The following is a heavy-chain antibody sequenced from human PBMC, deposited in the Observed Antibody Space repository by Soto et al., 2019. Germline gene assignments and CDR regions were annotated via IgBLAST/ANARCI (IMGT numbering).Heavy chain of an antibody. Sequence: QVQLQESGPGLVKPSETLSLTCAVSGASIRSDDWSWIRQIPGRGLEWIGYIYDSERTNYNPSLRSRVTISADTSKNQFSLKVRYVTAADTAVYYCARQWDYWGQGILVTVSS. V-gene: IGHV4-59*08. CDR2: IYDSERT. J-gene: IGHJ4*02. CDR1: GASIRSDD. CDR3: ARQWDY.